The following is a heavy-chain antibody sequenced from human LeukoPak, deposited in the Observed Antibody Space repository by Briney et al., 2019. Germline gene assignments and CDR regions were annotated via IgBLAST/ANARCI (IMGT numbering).Heavy chain of an antibody. Sequence: ASVKVSCKASGYTFTSYGISWVRQAPGQGLEWMGWISAYNGNTNYAQKLQGRVTMTTDTSTSTAYMELRSLRSDDTAVYYCAREELTYYYDSSGHDWGQGTLVTVSA. CDR3: AREELTYYYDSSGHD. D-gene: IGHD3-22*01. V-gene: IGHV1-18*01. CDR2: ISAYNGNT. CDR1: GYTFTSYG. J-gene: IGHJ4*02.